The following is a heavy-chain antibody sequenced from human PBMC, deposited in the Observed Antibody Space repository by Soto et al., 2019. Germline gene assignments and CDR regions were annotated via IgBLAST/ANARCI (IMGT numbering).Heavy chain of an antibody. Sequence: ETLSLACAVYGGSFSGYYWSWIRQPPGKGLEWIGEINHSGSTNYNPSLKSRVTISVDTSKNQFSLKLSSVTAADTAVYYCERAGYGPGSPETFDYWGQGTLVTVSS. CDR3: ERAGYGPGSPETFDY. CDR2: INHSGST. D-gene: IGHD3-10*01. J-gene: IGHJ4*01. V-gene: IGHV4-34*01. CDR1: GGSFSGYY.